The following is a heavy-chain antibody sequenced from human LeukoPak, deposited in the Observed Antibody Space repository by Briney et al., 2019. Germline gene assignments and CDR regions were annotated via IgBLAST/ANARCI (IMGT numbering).Heavy chain of an antibody. D-gene: IGHD3-9*01. CDR3: ATGYDARLVITY. CDR2: IYYSGST. Sequence: PSETLSLTCTVFGASIRSGNYYWSWLRQPPGKGLEWIGYIYYSGSTYYNPSLRSRITMSIDTSKNQFSLNLSSVTAADTAVYYCATGYDARLVITYWGQGSLVTVSS. V-gene: IGHV4-30-4*01. CDR1: GASIRSGNYY. J-gene: IGHJ4*02.